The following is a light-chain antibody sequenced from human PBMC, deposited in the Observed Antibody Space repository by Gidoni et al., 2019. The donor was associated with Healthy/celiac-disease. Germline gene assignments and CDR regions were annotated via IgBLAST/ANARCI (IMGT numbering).Light chain of an antibody. J-gene: IGKJ4*01. CDR1: QSVSSY. V-gene: IGKV3-11*01. Sequence: ENVLTQSPATLSLSPGERATLSCRASQSVSSYLAWYQHKPGQAPRLLIYDASNRATGIPARFRGSGSGTDFTLTISSLEPEDFAVYYCQQRSNWPLTFGGGTKVEIK. CDR2: DAS. CDR3: QQRSNWPLT.